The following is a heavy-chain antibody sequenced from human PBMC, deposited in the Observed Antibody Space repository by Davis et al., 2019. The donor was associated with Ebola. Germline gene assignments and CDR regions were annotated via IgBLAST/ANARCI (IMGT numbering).Heavy chain of an antibody. CDR2: ITGNSVGT. Sequence: PGGSLRLSCAASGVTFSSYAMSWVRQAPGKGLEWVSTITGNSVGTYPADSVKGRFTMSSDNSKSTAYLQMNSLRAEDTAIYYCAVPLTIFGEGDNWGQGTRVTVSS. CDR1: GVTFSSYA. V-gene: IGHV3-23*01. D-gene: IGHD3-3*01. J-gene: IGHJ4*02. CDR3: AVPLTIFGEGDN.